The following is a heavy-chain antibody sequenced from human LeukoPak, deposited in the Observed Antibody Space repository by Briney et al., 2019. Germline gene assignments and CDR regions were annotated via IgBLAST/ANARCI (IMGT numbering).Heavy chain of an antibody. CDR1: GFTFSSYT. CDR2: IYGGST. D-gene: IGHD2/OR15-2a*01. J-gene: IGHJ6*03. Sequence: PGGSLRLSCTASGFTFSSYTMTWVRQAPGKGLEWVSIIYGGSTYYADSVKSRFTISRDNSKNTVYLQMNSLRAEDTAVYYCARDFEGVHRTTNSYTYYYYMDVWGKGTTVIVSS. CDR3: ARDFEGVHRTTNSYTYYYYMDV. V-gene: IGHV3-53*01.